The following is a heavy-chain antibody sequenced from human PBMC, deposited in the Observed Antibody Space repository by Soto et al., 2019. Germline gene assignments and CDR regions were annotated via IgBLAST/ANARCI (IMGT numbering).Heavy chain of an antibody. Sequence: ASVKVSCKASGGTFSSYAISWVRQAPGQGPEWMGEIIPIFGTANYAQKFQGRVTITADESTSTAYMELSSLRSEDTAVYYCARIWRPRTIYGMDVWGQGTTVTVSS. D-gene: IGHD1-7*01. V-gene: IGHV1-69*13. CDR3: ARIWRPRTIYGMDV. CDR2: IIPIFGTA. CDR1: GGTFSSYA. J-gene: IGHJ6*02.